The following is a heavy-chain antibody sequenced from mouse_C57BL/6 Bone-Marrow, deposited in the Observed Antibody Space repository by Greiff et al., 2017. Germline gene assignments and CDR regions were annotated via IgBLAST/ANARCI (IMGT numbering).Heavy chain of an antibody. Sequence: QVQLQQPGAELVRPGTSVKLSCKASGYTFTSYWMHWVKQRPGQGLEWIGVIDPSDSYTNYNQKFKGKATLTVDTSSSTAYMQLSSLTSEDSAVYSCAKGSNYVGDYWGQGTTLTVSS. CDR2: IDPSDSYT. CDR1: GYTFTSYW. V-gene: IGHV1-59*01. J-gene: IGHJ2*01. CDR3: AKGSNYVGDY. D-gene: IGHD2-5*01.